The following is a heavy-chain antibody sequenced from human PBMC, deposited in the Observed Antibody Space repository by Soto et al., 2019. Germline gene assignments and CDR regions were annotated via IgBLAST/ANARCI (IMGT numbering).Heavy chain of an antibody. CDR3: ARLAQTSHTGYDFWSGYYKVAFDS. Sequence: GASVKVSCKASGYTFTSYDINWVRQATGQGLEWMGWMNPNSGNTGYAQKFQGRVTMTRNTSISTAYMELSSLRSEDTAVYYCARLAQTSHTGYDFWSGYYKVAFDSWGQGTMVTVAS. J-gene: IGHJ3*02. CDR2: MNPNSGNT. CDR1: GYTFTSYD. D-gene: IGHD3-3*01. V-gene: IGHV1-8*01.